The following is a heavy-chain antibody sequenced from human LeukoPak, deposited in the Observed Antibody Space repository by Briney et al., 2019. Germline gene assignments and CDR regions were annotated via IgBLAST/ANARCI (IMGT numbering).Heavy chain of an antibody. CDR3: ESTTGP. Sequence: GGSLRLSCAASGFTFNYYWMRWVRQAQGKGLEWVATIKEDGSEKYYVDSVRGRFTVSIDNAKNSLYLQMSSLRVEDTAVYYCESTTGPWGQGTLVSVSS. D-gene: IGHD1-7*01. J-gene: IGHJ5*02. CDR2: IKEDGSEK. CDR1: GFTFNYYW. V-gene: IGHV3-7*01.